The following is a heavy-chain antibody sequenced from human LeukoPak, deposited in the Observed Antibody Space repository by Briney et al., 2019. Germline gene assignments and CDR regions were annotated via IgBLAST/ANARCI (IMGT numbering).Heavy chain of an antibody. J-gene: IGHJ4*02. Sequence: GGSLRLSCAASGFTFNSYGMHWVRQAPGKGLEWVAFIRSDGSNIYYSDSVKGRFTISRDNSKNTLYLQMNSLRPVDTAMFYCAKGDDILAAYPTYLDSWGQGTLVIVSS. D-gene: IGHD3-9*01. CDR1: GFTFNSYG. CDR2: IRSDGSNI. V-gene: IGHV3-30*02. CDR3: AKGDDILAAYPTYLDS.